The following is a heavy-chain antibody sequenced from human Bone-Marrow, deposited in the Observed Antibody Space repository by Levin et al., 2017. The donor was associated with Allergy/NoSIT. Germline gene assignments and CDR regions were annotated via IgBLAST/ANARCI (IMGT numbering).Heavy chain of an antibody. CDR3: AKVGYYDSSGYPKWSFDY. D-gene: IGHD3-22*01. V-gene: IGHV3-23*01. J-gene: IGHJ4*02. Sequence: GGSLRLSCVASGFTFSSYAMSWVRQAPGKGLEWVSAISGSGVSTYYADSVKGRFTISRDNSKNTLYLQMNSLRAEDTAVYYCAKVGYYDSSGYPKWSFDYWGQGTLVTVSS. CDR2: ISGSGVST. CDR1: GFTFSSYA.